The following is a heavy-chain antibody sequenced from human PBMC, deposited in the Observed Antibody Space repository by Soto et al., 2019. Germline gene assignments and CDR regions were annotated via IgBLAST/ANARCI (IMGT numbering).Heavy chain of an antibody. D-gene: IGHD3-16*01. CDR1: GYIFVNYG. CDR3: AMADNYVTPTPQDV. CDR2: ISPYSGNT. J-gene: IGHJ6*02. Sequence: QVQLVQSGDEVRKPGSSVKVSCKASGYIFVNYGIAWVRQAPGQGLEWLGWISPYSGNTNYAGKVQGRLTMNTDTSTSTAYMDLGSLTSDDTAVYYCAMADNYVTPTPQDVWGQGTTVTVSS. V-gene: IGHV1-18*01.